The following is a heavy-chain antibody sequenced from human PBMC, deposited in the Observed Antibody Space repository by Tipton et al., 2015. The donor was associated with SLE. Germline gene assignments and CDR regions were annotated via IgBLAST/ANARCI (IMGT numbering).Heavy chain of an antibody. CDR2: ISGSGGST. Sequence: SLRLSCAASGFTFSSYAMSWVRQAPGKGLEWVSAISGSGGSTYYADSVKGRFTISRDNAKNTLYLQMNSLRAEDTAVYYCAKGDDFWSGSLIDPWGQGTLVTVSS. D-gene: IGHD3-3*01. CDR3: AKGDDFWSGSLIDP. V-gene: IGHV3-23*01. J-gene: IGHJ5*02. CDR1: GFTFSSYA.